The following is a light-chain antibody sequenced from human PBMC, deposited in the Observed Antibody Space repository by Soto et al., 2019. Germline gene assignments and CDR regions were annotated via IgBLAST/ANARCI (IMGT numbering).Light chain of an antibody. CDR3: SSYTSSSTLVV. V-gene: IGLV2-14*01. J-gene: IGLJ1*01. CDR1: SSDVGGYNY. Sequence: QSALTQPASVSGSPGQSITISCTGTSSDVGGYNYVSWYQQHPGKAPKLMIYEVSNRPSGDSNRFSGSKSGNTASLTISGLQAEDEADYYCSSYTSSSTLVVFGTGTKVTVL. CDR2: EVS.